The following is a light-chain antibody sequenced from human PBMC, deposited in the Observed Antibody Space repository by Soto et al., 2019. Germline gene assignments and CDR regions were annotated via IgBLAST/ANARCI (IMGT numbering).Light chain of an antibody. CDR2: DAS. CDR3: QQYGSSLT. CDR1: QSVSSSY. J-gene: IGKJ4*01. Sequence: EIVLTQSPATLSLSPGERATLSSVASQSVSSSYLAWYQQKPGLAPRLLIYDASSRATGIPDRFSGSGSGTDFTLTICRLEPEYLAVYYCQQYGSSLTVGGGTKVEIK. V-gene: IGKV3D-20*01.